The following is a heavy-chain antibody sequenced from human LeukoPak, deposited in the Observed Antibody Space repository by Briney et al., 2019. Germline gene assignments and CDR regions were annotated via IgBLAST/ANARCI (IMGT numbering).Heavy chain of an antibody. Sequence: GGSLKLSWAASGFTFSRYTMHWVRQAPGKGLEWVSALISASTYIYYAASLEGRFPISPANAKNSLFLQMSHLRGDDTAVYYCAREGSGLGSLDYWGQGTLVTVSS. V-gene: IGHV3-21*01. CDR2: LISASTYI. J-gene: IGHJ4*02. D-gene: IGHD3-3*01. CDR3: AREGSGLGSLDY. CDR1: GFTFSRYT.